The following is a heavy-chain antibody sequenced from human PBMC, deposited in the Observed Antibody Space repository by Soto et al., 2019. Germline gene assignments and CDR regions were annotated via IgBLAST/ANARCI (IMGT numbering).Heavy chain of an antibody. J-gene: IGHJ3*02. D-gene: IGHD3-22*01. V-gene: IGHV4-31*03. Sequence: SETLSLTCXVSGGSISSGGYYWSWIRQHPGKGLEWIGYIYYSGSTYYNPSLKSRVTISVDTSKNQFSLKLSSVTAADTAVYYCARETYYYDSSGYYSAFDIWGQGTMVTVSS. CDR2: IYYSGST. CDR3: ARETYYYDSSGYYSAFDI. CDR1: GGSISSGGYY.